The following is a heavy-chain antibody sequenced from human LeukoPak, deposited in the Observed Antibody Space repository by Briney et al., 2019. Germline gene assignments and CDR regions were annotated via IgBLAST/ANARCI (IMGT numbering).Heavy chain of an antibody. CDR3: AKSNGYGLVDI. V-gene: IGHV4-34*01. CDR2: INHSRST. J-gene: IGHJ3*02. CDR1: GGSFSGYH. Sequence: SETLSLTCAVYGGSFSGYHWSWIRQPPGKGLEWIGEINHSRSTNYNPSLKSRVTISLDTSRNQFSLKLSSVTAADTAVYYCAKSNGYGLVDIWGQGTMVTVSS. D-gene: IGHD3-10*01.